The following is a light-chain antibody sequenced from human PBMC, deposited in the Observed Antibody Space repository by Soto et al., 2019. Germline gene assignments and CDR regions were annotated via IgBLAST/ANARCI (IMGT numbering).Light chain of an antibody. CDR1: QSINNN. Sequence: DIQMTQSPSSLSASVGDRVTITCRASQSINNNLNWYQQKPGKAPKLLIYAASTLQSGVPSRFSGSGSGTDFTLTVTSLQSEDFATYYCQQTYSTPRTFGQGTKLEIK. V-gene: IGKV1-39*01. J-gene: IGKJ2*01. CDR3: QQTYSTPRT. CDR2: AAS.